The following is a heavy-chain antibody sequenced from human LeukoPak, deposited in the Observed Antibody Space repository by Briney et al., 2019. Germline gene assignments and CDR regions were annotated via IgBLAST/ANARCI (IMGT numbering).Heavy chain of an antibody. CDR2: INAGNGNT. V-gene: IGHV1-3*01. CDR1: GYTFTSYV. D-gene: IGHD3-22*01. J-gene: IGHJ4*02. Sequence: ASVKVSCKASGYTFTSYVMHWVRQAPGQRLEWMGWINAGNGNTKYSQKFQGRVTITRDTSASTAYMELSSLRSEDTAVYYCARDWHDSSGLLPFDYWGQGTLVAVSS. CDR3: ARDWHDSSGLLPFDY.